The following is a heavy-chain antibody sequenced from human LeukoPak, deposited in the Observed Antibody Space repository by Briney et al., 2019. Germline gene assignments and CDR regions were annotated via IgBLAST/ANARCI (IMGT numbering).Heavy chain of an antibody. CDR2: INHSGST. J-gene: IGHJ4*02. V-gene: IGHV4-34*01. CDR3: ANSRVSSSWYDY. CDR1: GGSFSGYY. D-gene: IGHD6-13*01. Sequence: KPSEALSLTRAVYGGSFSGYYWSWIRQPPGKGLEWIGEINHSGSTNYNPSLKSRVTISVDTSKNQFSLKLSSVTAADTAVYYCANSRVSSSWYDYWGQGTLVTVSS.